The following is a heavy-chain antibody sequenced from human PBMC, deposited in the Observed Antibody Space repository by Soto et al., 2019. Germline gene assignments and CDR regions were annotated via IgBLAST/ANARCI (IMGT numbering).Heavy chain of an antibody. J-gene: IGHJ4*02. CDR2: ISYDGTNK. V-gene: IGHV3-30-3*01. CDR3: ARGDVCCRSWTGLQAY. D-gene: IGHD3-3*01. CDR1: GLAFNRYA. Sequence: QVQLVESGGGVLQPGRSLRLSCAVSGLAFNRYAFHWVRQVPGKGLEWVSLISYDGTNKYYADSVRGRFTISRDKYKNTLYLQMNSLRSEDTAVYYCARGDVCCRSWTGLQAYWGQGTLVTVSS.